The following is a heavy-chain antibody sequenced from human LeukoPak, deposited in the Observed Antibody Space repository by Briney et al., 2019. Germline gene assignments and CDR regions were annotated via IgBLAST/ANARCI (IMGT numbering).Heavy chain of an antibody. D-gene: IGHD3-10*01. Sequence: PGGSLRLSCATSGLTFSSYWMSWVRQAPGKGLEWVANINQHGNEKYYVDSVKGRFTISRDNAKNSLYLQMNSLRAGDTAVYYCARDARPNYYTSGSGIWGQGTLVTVSS. CDR3: ARDARPNYYTSGSGI. CDR1: GLTFSSYW. CDR2: INQHGNEK. V-gene: IGHV3-7*01. J-gene: IGHJ4*02.